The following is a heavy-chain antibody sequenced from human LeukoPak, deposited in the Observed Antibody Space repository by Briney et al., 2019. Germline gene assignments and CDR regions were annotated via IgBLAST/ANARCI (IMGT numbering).Heavy chain of an antibody. CDR3: ARVRRFGELYNYYGMDV. Sequence: SETLSLTCTVSGGSISRGDWIRQSPGKGLEWIGYIYYSGSTFYNPSLKSRLTIPVDTSKNHFSLKLNSVTAADTAVYYCARVRRFGELYNYYGMDVWGKGTTVTVSS. CDR1: GGSISRGD. D-gene: IGHD3-10*01. V-gene: IGHV4-30-4*01. CDR2: IYYSGST. J-gene: IGHJ6*04.